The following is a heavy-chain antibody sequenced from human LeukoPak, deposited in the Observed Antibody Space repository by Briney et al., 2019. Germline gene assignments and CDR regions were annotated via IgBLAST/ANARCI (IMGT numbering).Heavy chain of an antibody. CDR3: ARTNAWHPGDY. CDR1: GFTFSSYW. D-gene: IGHD2-2*01. V-gene: IGHV3-7*01. J-gene: IGHJ4*02. CDR2: INQDGSIR. Sequence: GGSLRPSCAASGFTFSSYWMTWVRQAPGKGLEWVANINQDGSIRYYVGSVQGRFTISRDNAKNSLYLQMYSLRAEDTAVYYCARTNAWHPGDYWGQGTLVTVSS.